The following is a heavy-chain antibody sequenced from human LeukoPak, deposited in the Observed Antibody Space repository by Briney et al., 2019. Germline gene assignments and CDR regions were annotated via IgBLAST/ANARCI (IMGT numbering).Heavy chain of an antibody. CDR3: ARGSSRGPRDAFDF. V-gene: IGHV1-2*02. CDR2: INPNSGAT. CDR1: GYTFTGYY. Sequence: AAVKVSCKASGYTFTGYYMHWVRQAPGQGLEWMGWINPNSGATNYAQKFQGRVTMTRDTSITTAYMELSSLISEDTAVYYCARGSSRGPRDAFDFWGQGTMVTLSS. D-gene: IGHD2-15*01. J-gene: IGHJ3*01.